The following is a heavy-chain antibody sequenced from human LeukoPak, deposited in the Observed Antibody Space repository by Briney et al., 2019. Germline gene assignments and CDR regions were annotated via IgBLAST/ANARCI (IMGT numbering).Heavy chain of an antibody. CDR3: AGWLGYCSSTSCYNWFDP. Sequence: SQTLSLTCTVSGGSISSSNYYWSWIRQPAGTGLEWIGRIYTSGSTNYNPSLKSRVTISVDTSKNQFSLKLSSVTAADTAVYYCAGWLGYCSSTSCYNWFDPWGQGTLVTVPS. CDR1: GGSISSSNYY. CDR2: IYTSGST. J-gene: IGHJ5*02. V-gene: IGHV4-61*02. D-gene: IGHD2-2*01.